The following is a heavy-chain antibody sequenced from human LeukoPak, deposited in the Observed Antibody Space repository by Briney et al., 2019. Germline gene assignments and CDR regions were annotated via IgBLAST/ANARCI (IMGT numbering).Heavy chain of an antibody. J-gene: IGHJ4*02. D-gene: IGHD4-11*01. CDR3: ARVGYSDSNVFDY. CDR2: IYHSGGT. Sequence: SDSLSLTCTVSGGSITGYYWSWIRQPPGKGLEWIGYIYHSGGTNYSPSLESRVSISVDTSKNQFSLRLSSVTAADTAVYFCARVGYSDSNVFDYWGQGTLVTDSS. V-gene: IGHV4-59*07. CDR1: GGSITGYY.